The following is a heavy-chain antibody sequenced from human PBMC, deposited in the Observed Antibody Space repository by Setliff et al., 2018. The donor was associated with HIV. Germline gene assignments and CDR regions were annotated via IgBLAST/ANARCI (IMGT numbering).Heavy chain of an antibody. CDR1: GGSLSGYH. CDR2: INHSGST. Sequence: SETLSLTCAVYGGSLSGYHWSWIRQSPEKGLEWIGEINHSGSTNYNPSLKSRVTMSVDTSKNQFSLKLSSVTAADTAVYYCARGGGYDILTGEWYFDYWGQGTLVTVSS. V-gene: IGHV4-34*01. J-gene: IGHJ4*02. D-gene: IGHD3-9*01. CDR3: ARGGGYDILTGEWYFDY.